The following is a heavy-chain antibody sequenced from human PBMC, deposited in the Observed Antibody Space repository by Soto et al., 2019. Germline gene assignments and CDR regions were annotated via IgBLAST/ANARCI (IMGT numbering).Heavy chain of an antibody. D-gene: IGHD2-2*01. CDR1: GFTFSSYG. CDR2: ISYDGSNK. CDR3: ANHPLAPVANNYYYGMDV. J-gene: IGHJ6*02. Sequence: QAQLVESGGGVVQPGRSLRLSCAASGFTFSSYGMHWVRQAPGKGLEWVAVISYDGSNKYYADSVKGRFTISRDNSKNTLYLQMNSLRAEDTAVYYCANHPLAPVANNYYYGMDVWPRDHGHRLL. V-gene: IGHV3-30*18.